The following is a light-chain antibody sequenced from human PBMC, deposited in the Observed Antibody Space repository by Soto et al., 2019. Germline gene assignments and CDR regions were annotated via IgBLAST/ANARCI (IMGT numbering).Light chain of an antibody. Sequence: QLVLTQPPSASGTPGQRVTISCSGSTANIGSNYVNWYQQLPGAAPKLLIYKNDKRPSGVPDRFSASRSASSASLAISGLRSDDEAEYFCGTWDDSLTTWMFGGGTKLTVL. CDR1: TANIGSNY. V-gene: IGLV1-47*01. CDR2: KND. CDR3: GTWDDSLTTWM. J-gene: IGLJ3*02.